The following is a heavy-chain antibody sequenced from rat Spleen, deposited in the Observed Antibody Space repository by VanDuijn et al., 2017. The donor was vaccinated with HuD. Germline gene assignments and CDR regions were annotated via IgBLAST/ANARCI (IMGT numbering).Heavy chain of an antibody. D-gene: IGHD4-4*01. Sequence: EVQLVESGGGLVQPGRSLKLSCAASGFTFSDYNMAWVRQAPKKGLEWVASIFTGGGRTYYRDSVKGRFTISRDNAKNTLYLEMDSLRSDDTAAYYCVQWNSRYFTYWGQGVMVTVSS. CDR1: GFTFSDYN. CDR2: IFTGGGRT. J-gene: IGHJ2*01. V-gene: IGHV5-25*01. CDR3: VQWNSRYFTY.